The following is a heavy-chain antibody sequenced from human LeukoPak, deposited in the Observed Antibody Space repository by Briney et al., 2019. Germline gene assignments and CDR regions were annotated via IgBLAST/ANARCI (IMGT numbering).Heavy chain of an antibody. V-gene: IGHV3-7*03. CDR2: IKQDGSEK. CDR3: ARDLSYGDYDYYYMDV. Sequence: PGGSLRLSCAASGFTFSSYWMSWVRQAPGKGLEWVANIKQDGSEKYYVDSVKGRFTISRDNAKNSLYLQMNSLRADDTAVYYCARDLSYGDYDYYYMDVWGRGTTVTISS. D-gene: IGHD4-17*01. CDR1: GFTFSSYW. J-gene: IGHJ6*03.